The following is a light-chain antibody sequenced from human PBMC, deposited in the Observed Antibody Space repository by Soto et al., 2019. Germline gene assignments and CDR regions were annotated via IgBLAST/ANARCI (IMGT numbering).Light chain of an antibody. J-gene: IGLJ1*01. CDR1: SSDVGGYNY. CDR2: DVS. Sequence: QSVLTQPASVSGSPGQSIAISCTGTSSDVGGYNYVSWYQQHPGKAPKLLINDVSNRPSGVSSRFFGSKSGNTASLTISGLQAEDEADYYCSSYTISSTYVFGTGTKVTVL. V-gene: IGLV2-14*01. CDR3: SSYTISSTYV.